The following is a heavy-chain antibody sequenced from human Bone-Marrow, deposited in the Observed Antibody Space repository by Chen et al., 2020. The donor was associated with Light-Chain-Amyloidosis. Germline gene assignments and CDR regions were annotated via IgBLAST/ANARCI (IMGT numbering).Heavy chain of an antibody. CDR1: GYTFTSYG. CDR2: ISAYNGNT. D-gene: IGHD3-9*01. Sequence: QVQLVQSGAEVRKPGASVKVSCKASGYTFTSYGISWVRQAPGQGLEWMGWISAYNGNTNYAQKLQGRVTMTTDTSTSTAYMELRSLRSDDTAVYYCAKTPRTDYDIVANWFDPWGQGTLVTVSS. J-gene: IGHJ5*02. CDR3: AKTPRTDYDIVANWFDP. V-gene: IGHV1-18*01.